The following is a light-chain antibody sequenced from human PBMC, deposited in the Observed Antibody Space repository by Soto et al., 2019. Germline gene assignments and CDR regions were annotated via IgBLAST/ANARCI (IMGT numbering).Light chain of an antibody. CDR1: QSISSW. V-gene: IGKV1-5*03. J-gene: IGKJ1*01. CDR3: QQYNSYPWT. CDR2: KAS. Sequence: DIQMTQSPSTLSASVGDRVTITCRASQSISSWLAWYQQKPGKAPNLLIYKASSLESGVPSRFSGSASGTKFTLTISSLQPDDFATYYCQQYNSYPWTFGQGTKVEIK.